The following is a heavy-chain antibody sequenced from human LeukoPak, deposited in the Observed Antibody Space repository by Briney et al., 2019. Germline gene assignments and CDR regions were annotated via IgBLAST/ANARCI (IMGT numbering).Heavy chain of an antibody. J-gene: IGHJ4*02. Sequence: ASVKVSCKASGGTFSSYAISWVRQAPRQGLEWMGGIIPIFGTANYAQKFQGRVTITTDESTSTAYMELSSLRSEDTAVYYCARGPYYYDSSGYYFDYWGQGTLVTVSS. CDR2: IIPIFGTA. V-gene: IGHV1-69*05. D-gene: IGHD3-22*01. CDR3: ARGPYYYDSSGYYFDY. CDR1: GGTFSSYA.